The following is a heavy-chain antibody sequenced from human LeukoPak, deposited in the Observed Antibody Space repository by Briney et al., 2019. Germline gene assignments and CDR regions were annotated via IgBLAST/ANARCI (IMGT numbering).Heavy chain of an antibody. CDR1: GGTFSSYA. J-gene: IGHJ4*02. CDR2: IIPIFGTA. Sequence: GSSVKVSCKASGGTFSSYAISWVRQAPGQGLEWMGGIIPIFGTANCAQKFQGRVTITADESTSTAYMELSSLRSEDTAVYYCARDRYSGSYWGYYFDYWGQGTLVTVSS. D-gene: IGHD1-26*01. CDR3: ARDRYSGSYWGYYFDY. V-gene: IGHV1-69*01.